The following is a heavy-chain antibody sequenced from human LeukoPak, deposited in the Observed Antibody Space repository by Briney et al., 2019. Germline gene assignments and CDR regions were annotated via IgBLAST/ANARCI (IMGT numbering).Heavy chain of an antibody. V-gene: IGHV3-48*02. CDR1: VFTFSSYS. Sequence: PGGSLRLSCAASVFTFSSYSMNWVRQAPGKGLEWISSISSGSSTIYYADSVKGRFTISRDNAENSLYLQMNSLRDEDTAVYYCARARGDYYPIEDYWGQGTLVTVSS. CDR3: ARARGDYYPIEDY. CDR2: ISSGSSTI. D-gene: IGHD4-17*01. J-gene: IGHJ4*02.